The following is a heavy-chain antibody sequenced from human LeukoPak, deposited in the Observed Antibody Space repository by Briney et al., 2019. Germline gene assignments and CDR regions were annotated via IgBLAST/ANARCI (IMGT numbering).Heavy chain of an antibody. Sequence: GGSLRLSCAASGFSFSNAWMDWVRRAPGKGLEWVGRIKSKTDGGTPHYAAPVKGRFTISRDDSRNTLYLQMNSLKTEDTAVYYCTRENRHSSGWYGAFDIWGQGTMVTVSS. CDR1: GFSFSNAW. D-gene: IGHD6-19*01. CDR2: IKSKTDGGTP. J-gene: IGHJ3*02. CDR3: TRENRHSSGWYGAFDI. V-gene: IGHV3-15*01.